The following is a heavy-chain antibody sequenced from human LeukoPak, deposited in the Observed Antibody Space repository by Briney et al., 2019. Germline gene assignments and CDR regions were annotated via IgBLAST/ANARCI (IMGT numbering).Heavy chain of an antibody. V-gene: IGHV4-59*01. Sequence: KPSETLSLTCTVSGGSISSYYWSWIRQPPGKGLGWIGYIYYSGSTNYNPSLKSRVTISVDTSKNQFSLKLSSVTAADTAVYYCARGVAVAAYYMDVWGKGTTVTVSS. D-gene: IGHD6-19*01. CDR1: GGSISSYY. CDR2: IYYSGST. CDR3: ARGVAVAAYYMDV. J-gene: IGHJ6*03.